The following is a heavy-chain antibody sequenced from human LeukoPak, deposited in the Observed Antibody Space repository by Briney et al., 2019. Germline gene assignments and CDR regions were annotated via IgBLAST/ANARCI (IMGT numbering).Heavy chain of an antibody. J-gene: IGHJ4*02. Sequence: GGSLRLSCAASGFTFSSYEMNWVRQAPGKGLEWVSYISSSGSTIYYADSVKGRFTISRDNAKNSLYLQMNSLRAEDTAVYYCARTETAMVSFDYWGQGTLVTVSS. D-gene: IGHD5-18*01. V-gene: IGHV3-48*03. CDR3: ARTETAMVSFDY. CDR2: ISSSGSTI. CDR1: GFTFSSYE.